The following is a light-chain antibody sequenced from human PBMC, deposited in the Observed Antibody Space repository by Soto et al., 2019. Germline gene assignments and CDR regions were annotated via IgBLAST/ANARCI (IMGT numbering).Light chain of an antibody. Sequence: QSVLTQPASVSGSPGQSITISCTGTISDFVIYNYVSWYQQHPGKAPKLMLYGVSNRPSGVSNRFSGSKSGNTASLTISGLQAEDEADDYCSSHTTSSALHVFGTGTKVTVL. CDR3: SSHTTSSALHV. J-gene: IGLJ1*01. CDR1: ISDFVIYNY. CDR2: GVS. V-gene: IGLV2-14*01.